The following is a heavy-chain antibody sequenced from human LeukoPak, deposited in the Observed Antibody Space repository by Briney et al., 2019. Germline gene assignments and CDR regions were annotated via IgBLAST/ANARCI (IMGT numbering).Heavy chain of an antibody. CDR3: ARGPRCSSTSCHYRRAFDI. CDR2: INHSGST. D-gene: IGHD2-2*01. J-gene: IGHJ3*02. V-gene: IGHV4-39*07. Sequence: PSETLSLTCTVSGGSISSSSYYWSWIRQPPGKGLEWIGEINHSGSTNYNPSLKSRVTISVDTSKNQFSLKLSSVTAADTAVYYCARGPRCSSTSCHYRRAFDIWGQGTMVTVSS. CDR1: GGSISSSSYY.